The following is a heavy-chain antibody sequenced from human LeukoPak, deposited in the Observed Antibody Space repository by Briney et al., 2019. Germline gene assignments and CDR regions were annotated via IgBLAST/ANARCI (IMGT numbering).Heavy chain of an antibody. CDR1: GFTFSNYN. J-gene: IGHJ5*01. Sequence: PGGSLRLSCAASGFTFSNYNMSWVRQAPGRGLEWVSYISLSSSSIYYADSVKGRFTISRDNAKNSLYLQMNSLRAEDTAVYYCAREPTYSSSWYTTCDSWGQGTLVTVSS. CDR2: ISLSSSSI. CDR3: AREPTYSSSWYTTCDS. D-gene: IGHD6-13*01. V-gene: IGHV3-48*01.